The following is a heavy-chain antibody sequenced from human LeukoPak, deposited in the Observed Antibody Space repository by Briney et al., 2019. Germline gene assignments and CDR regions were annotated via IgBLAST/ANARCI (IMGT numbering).Heavy chain of an antibody. J-gene: IGHJ5*02. D-gene: IGHD2-15*01. V-gene: IGHV1-8*01. CDR1: GYTFTNYD. CDR2: MNPKSGNT. Sequence: ASVKVSCKAAGYTFTNYDINRVRQATGQGPEWMGWMNPKSGNTGYAQKFQGTVTMTRNTSISTAYMKLSSLRSDDTAVYYCARDQDIVVVVAALRQREMGGFDPWGQGTLVTVSS. CDR3: ARDQDIVVVVAALRQREMGGFDP.